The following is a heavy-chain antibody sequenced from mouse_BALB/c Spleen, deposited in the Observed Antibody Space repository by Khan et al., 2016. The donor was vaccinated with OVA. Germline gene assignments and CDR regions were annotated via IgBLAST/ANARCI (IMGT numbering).Heavy chain of an antibody. D-gene: IGHD1-2*01. Sequence: VQLKQSGPGLVKPSQSLSLTCTVTGYSITSGYGWNWIRQFPGNKLEWMGYIRYSGITNYNPSLKSRISITRDTSKNQFFLQLNSVTTEDTATYYCARTARIKYWGQGTTLTVSS. J-gene: IGHJ2*01. CDR2: IRYSGIT. V-gene: IGHV3-1*02. CDR3: ARTARIKY. CDR1: GYSITSGYG.